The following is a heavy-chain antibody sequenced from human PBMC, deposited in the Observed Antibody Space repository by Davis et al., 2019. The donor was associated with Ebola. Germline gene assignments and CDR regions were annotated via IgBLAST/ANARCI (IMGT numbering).Heavy chain of an antibody. CDR3: ARDTRPCGGDCYDDTFDM. V-gene: IGHV4-59*12. Sequence: PSETLSLTCTVSGVSITTYFWSWIRQPPGKGLEWVGYIHHGGSANSNPSLKSRVTFSIDTSKSQVPLKLTSVTAADTAVYYCARDTRPCGGDCYDDTFDMWGQGTMVIVSS. J-gene: IGHJ3*02. CDR2: IHHGGSA. D-gene: IGHD2-21*01. CDR1: GVSITTYF.